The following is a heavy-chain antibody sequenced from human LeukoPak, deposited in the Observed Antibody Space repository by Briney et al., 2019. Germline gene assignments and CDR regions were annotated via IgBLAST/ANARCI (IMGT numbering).Heavy chain of an antibody. J-gene: IGHJ2*01. D-gene: IGHD5-18*01. CDR3: AKDTASSWWYFDL. CDR1: GLTFSSYA. Sequence: GGSLRLSCAASGLTFSSYAMSWVRQAPGKGLEWVSAITGSGGSTYYADSVKGRFTISRDNSKNTLYLQMNSLRAEDTAVYYCAKDTASSWWYFDLWGRGTLVTVSS. V-gene: IGHV3-23*01. CDR2: ITGSGGST.